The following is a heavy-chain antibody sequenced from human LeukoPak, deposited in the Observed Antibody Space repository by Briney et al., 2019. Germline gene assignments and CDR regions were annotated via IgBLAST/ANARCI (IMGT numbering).Heavy chain of an antibody. V-gene: IGHV4-31*03. CDR1: GGSISSGDYY. CDR2: IYYSGTT. Sequence: SETLSLTCTVSGGSISSGDYYWNWIRQHPVKGLEWIGYIYYSGTTSYNPSLKSRVIISLDTSRNQFSLKLSSVTAADAAVYYCARDQPGGNWVFDCWGQGTLVTVSS. J-gene: IGHJ4*02. CDR3: ARDQPGGNWVFDC. D-gene: IGHD7-27*01.